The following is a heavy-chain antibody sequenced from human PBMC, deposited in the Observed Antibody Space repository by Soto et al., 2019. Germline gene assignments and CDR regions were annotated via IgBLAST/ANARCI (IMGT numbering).Heavy chain of an antibody. V-gene: IGHV3-53*01. J-gene: IGHJ6*02. CDR2: IYSGGST. D-gene: IGHD6-13*01. CDR1: GFTVSSNY. CDR3: ARDRRIAAAGSYGMDV. Sequence: GGSLRLSCAASGFTVSSNYMSWVRQAPGKGLEWVSVIYSGGSTYYADSVKGRFTISRDNSKNTLYLQMNSLRAEDTAVYYCARDRRIAAAGSYGMDVWGQGTTVTVS.